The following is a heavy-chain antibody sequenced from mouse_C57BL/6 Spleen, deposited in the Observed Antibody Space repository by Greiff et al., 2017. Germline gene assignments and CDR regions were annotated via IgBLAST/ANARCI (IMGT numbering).Heavy chain of an antibody. D-gene: IGHD6-1*01. CDR3: ARAVHNLGFAY. CDR1: GYSITSGYY. V-gene: IGHV3-6*01. CDR2: ISYDGSN. J-gene: IGHJ3*01. Sequence: EVKLMESGPGLVKPSQSLSLTCSVTGYSITSGYYWKWIRQFPGNKLEWMGYISYDGSNNYNPSLKNRISITRDTSKNQFFLKLNSVTTEDTATYYCARAVHNLGFAYWGQGTLVTVSA.